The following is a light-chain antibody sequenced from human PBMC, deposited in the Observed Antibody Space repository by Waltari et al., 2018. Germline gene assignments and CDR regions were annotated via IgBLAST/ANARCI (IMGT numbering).Light chain of an antibody. Sequence: VMTQSPATLSVSPGDSVTLSCRASQSLTSNLACYQQKPGQPPRLLIFGASTRATGVSDRFSGSGTTTQFSLTISSLQPEDFAVYFCQQYNRWPSTFGQGTKLDIK. J-gene: IGKJ2*01. V-gene: IGKV3-15*01. CDR3: QQYNRWPST. CDR1: QSLTSN. CDR2: GAS.